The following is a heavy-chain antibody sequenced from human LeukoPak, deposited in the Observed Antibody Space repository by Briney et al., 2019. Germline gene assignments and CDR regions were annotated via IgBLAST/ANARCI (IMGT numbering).Heavy chain of an antibody. CDR3: ARDPPAYCGGDCSTP. D-gene: IGHD2-21*01. V-gene: IGHV1-3*01. J-gene: IGHJ5*02. CDR2: INAGNGNT. Sequence: WINAGNGNTKYSQKFQGRVTITRDTSASTAYMELSSLRSEDTAVYYCARDPPAYCGGDCSTPWGQGTLVTVSS.